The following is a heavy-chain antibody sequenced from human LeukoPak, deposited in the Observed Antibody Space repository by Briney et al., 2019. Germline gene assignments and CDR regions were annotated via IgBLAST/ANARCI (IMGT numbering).Heavy chain of an antibody. V-gene: IGHV1-2*06. CDR2: INPNSGGT. J-gene: IGHJ4*02. Sequence: ASVKVSCKASGYTFTGYYMHWVRQAPGQGLEWMGRINPNSGGTNYAQKFQGRATMTRDTSISTAYMELSRLRSDDTAVYYCARDVAYDSSGYYSVDYWGQGTLVTVSS. D-gene: IGHD3-22*01. CDR3: ARDVAYDSSGYYSVDY. CDR1: GYTFTGYY.